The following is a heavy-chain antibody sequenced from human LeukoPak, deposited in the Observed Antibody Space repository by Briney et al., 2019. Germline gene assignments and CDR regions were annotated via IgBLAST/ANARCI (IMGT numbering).Heavy chain of an antibody. CDR3: ARTNGDLDY. CDR2: MNPKSGYT. D-gene: IGHD4-17*01. Sequence: GASVKVSCKASGYTCTSYDINWVRQATGQGLEWVGWMNPKSGYTGSAQKFQGRVTMTRTTSISTAYMELSSLTSEDTAVYYCARTNGDLDYWGQGSLATVSS. V-gene: IGHV1-8*01. J-gene: IGHJ4*02. CDR1: GYTCTSYD.